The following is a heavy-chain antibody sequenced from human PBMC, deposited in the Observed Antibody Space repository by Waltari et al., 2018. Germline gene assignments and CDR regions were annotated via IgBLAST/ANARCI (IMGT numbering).Heavy chain of an antibody. D-gene: IGHD6-19*01. V-gene: IGHV1-24*01. CDR1: GYTLTELS. CDR2: FDPEDGET. CDR3: ARCPSIAVANYYYYYMDV. Sequence: QVQLVQSGAEVKKPGASVKVSCKVSGYTLTELSMHWVRQAPGKGLEWMGGFDPEDGETIYGQKFQGRVTMTEDTSTDTAYMELSSLRSEDTAVYYCARCPSIAVANYYYYYMDVWGKGTTVTVSS. J-gene: IGHJ6*03.